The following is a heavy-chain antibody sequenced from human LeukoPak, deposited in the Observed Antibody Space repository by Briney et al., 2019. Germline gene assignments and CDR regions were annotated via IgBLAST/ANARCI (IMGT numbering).Heavy chain of an antibody. D-gene: IGHD3-16*01. CDR2: ISSSSSYI. J-gene: IGHJ6*02. V-gene: IGHV3-21*01. CDR1: GFTFSSYS. CDR3: ARAGTVRGSPAGEYYGMDV. Sequence: GGSLRLSCAASGFTFSSYSMNWVRQAPGKGLEWVSSISSSSSYIYYADSVKGRFTISRDNAKNSLYLQMNSLRAEDTAVYYCARAGTVRGSPAGEYYGMDVWGQGTTVTVSS.